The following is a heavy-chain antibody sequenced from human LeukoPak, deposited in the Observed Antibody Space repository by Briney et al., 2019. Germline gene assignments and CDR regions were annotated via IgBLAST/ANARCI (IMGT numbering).Heavy chain of an antibody. CDR1: GFTFSSYG. J-gene: IGHJ4*02. CDR3: AKEDRMVRGVIDY. CDR2: ISYDGSNK. D-gene: IGHD3-10*01. Sequence: PGRSLRLSCAASGFTFSSYGMHWVRQAPGKGLEWVAVISYDGSNKYYADSVKGRFTISRDNSKNTLYLQMNSLRAEDTAVYYCAKEDRMVRGVIDYWGQGTLVTVPS. V-gene: IGHV3-30*18.